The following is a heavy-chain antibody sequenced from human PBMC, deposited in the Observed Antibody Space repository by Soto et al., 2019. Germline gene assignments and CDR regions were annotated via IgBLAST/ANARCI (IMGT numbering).Heavy chain of an antibody. CDR1: GYTFTGYY. V-gene: IGHV1-2*02. Sequence: ASVKVSCKASGYTFTGYYMHWVRQAPGQGLEWKGWINPNSGGTNYAQKFQGRVTMTRDTSISTAYMELSRLRSDDTAVYYCARELPLYGSGSYIRFDPWGQGTLVTVSS. CDR2: INPNSGGT. D-gene: IGHD3-10*01. CDR3: ARELPLYGSGSYIRFDP. J-gene: IGHJ5*02.